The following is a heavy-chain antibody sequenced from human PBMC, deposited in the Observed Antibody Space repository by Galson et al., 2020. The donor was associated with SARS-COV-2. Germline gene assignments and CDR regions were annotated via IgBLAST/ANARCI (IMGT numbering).Heavy chain of an antibody. J-gene: IGHJ3*02. CDR2: FDPEDGET. Sequence: ASVKVSCKVSGYTLTELSMHWVRQAPGKGLEWMGGFDPEDGETIYAQKFQGRVTMTEDTSTDTAYMELSSLRSEDTAVYYCATDRYYDSSGYYALCAFDIWGQGTMVTVSS. CDR3: ATDRYYDSSGYYALCAFDI. V-gene: IGHV1-24*01. CDR1: GYTLTELS. D-gene: IGHD3-22*01.